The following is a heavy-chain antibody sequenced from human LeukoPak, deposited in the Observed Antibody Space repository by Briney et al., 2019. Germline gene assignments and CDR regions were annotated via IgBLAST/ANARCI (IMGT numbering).Heavy chain of an antibody. J-gene: IGHJ4*02. CDR1: GFTFSSYA. D-gene: IGHD3-3*01. CDR3: AREETRYYDFWPPWGYFDY. Sequence: GGSLRLSCAASGFTFSSYAMHWVRQAPGKGLEWVAVISYDGSNKYYADSVKGRFTISRDNSKNTLYLQMNSLRAEDTAVYYCAREETRYYDFWPPWGYFDYWGQGTLVTVSS. CDR2: ISYDGSNK. V-gene: IGHV3-30-3*01.